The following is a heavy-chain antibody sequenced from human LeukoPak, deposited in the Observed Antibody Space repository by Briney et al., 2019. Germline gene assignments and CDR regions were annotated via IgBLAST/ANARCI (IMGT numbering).Heavy chain of an antibody. V-gene: IGHV3-21*01. CDR2: ISSSSSYI. CDR3: ARDPWFWSRYHIPGYMDV. D-gene: IGHD3-3*01. CDR1: GFTFSSYS. J-gene: IGHJ6*03. Sequence: GGSLRLSCAASGFTFSSYSMNWVRQAPGKGLEWVSSISSSSSYIYYADSVKGRFTISRDNAKNSLYLQMNSLRAEDTAVYYCARDPWFWSRYHIPGYMDVWGKGTTVTVSS.